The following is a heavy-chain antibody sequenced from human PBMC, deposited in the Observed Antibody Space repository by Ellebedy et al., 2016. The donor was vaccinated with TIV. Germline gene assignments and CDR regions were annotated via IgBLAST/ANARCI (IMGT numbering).Heavy chain of an antibody. V-gene: IGHV3-74*01. Sequence: GGSLRLSCAASGFTFSSYSMNWVRQAPGKGLVWVSRVNGDGSGTSYADSVKGRFTISRDHAKNTLYLQMNSLRAEDTAVYYCARGYYTGGYNSGYIMDVWGQGTTVTVSS. D-gene: IGHD5-24*01. CDR2: VNGDGSGT. J-gene: IGHJ6*02. CDR1: GFTFSSYS. CDR3: ARGYYTGGYNSGYIMDV.